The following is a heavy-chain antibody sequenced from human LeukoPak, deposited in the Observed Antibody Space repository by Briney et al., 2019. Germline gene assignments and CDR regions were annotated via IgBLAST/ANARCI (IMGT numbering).Heavy chain of an antibody. V-gene: IGHV3-23*01. D-gene: IGHD3-3*01. CDR3: AKADDFWSGYYYYYGMDV. CDR1: GFTFSSYA. CDR2: ISGSGGST. Sequence: GESLRLSCAASGFTFSSYAMSWVRQAPGKGLEWVSAISGSGGSTYYADSVKGRFTISRDNSKNTLYLQMNSLRAEDTAVYYCAKADDFWSGYYYYYGMDVWGQGTTVTVSS. J-gene: IGHJ6*02.